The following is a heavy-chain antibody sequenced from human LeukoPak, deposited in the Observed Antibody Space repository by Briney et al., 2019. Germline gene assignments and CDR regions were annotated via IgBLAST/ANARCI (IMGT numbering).Heavy chain of an antibody. V-gene: IGHV3-21*01. Sequence: GGSLRLSCAASGFTFSSYSMNWVRRAPGKGLEWVSSISSSSSYIYYADSVKGRFTISRDNAKNSLYLQMNSLRAEDTAVYYCARVSDCSGGSCYLAVKGFDCWGQGTLVTVSS. CDR1: GFTFSSYS. CDR3: ARVSDCSGGSCYLAVKGFDC. J-gene: IGHJ4*02. CDR2: ISSSSSYI. D-gene: IGHD2-15*01.